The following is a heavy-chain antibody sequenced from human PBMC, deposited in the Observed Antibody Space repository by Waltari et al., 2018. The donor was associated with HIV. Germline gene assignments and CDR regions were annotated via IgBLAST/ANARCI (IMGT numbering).Heavy chain of an antibody. D-gene: IGHD3-10*01. CDR3: ARQPANPYNRNYGVWYFDL. Sequence: EVQLVQSGAEVKKPGESLKISCEGSGYSFNSYWIGWVRQMPGKGLECMGLIDPGESDVRYSPSFQGQVTISADKSISTAYLQWNSLKASDTAMYYWARQPANPYNRNYGVWYFDLWGRGTLVTVSS. CDR2: IDPGESDV. J-gene: IGHJ2*01. V-gene: IGHV5-51*01. CDR1: GYSFNSYW.